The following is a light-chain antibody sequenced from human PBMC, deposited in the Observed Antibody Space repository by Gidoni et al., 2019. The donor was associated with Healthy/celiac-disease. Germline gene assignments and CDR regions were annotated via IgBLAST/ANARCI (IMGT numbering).Light chain of an antibody. CDR1: QSISSW. CDR3: QQYNSYWT. CDR2: DAS. Sequence: DNQMTHSPSTLSASVGDIVTITCRASQSISSWLAWYQQKPGKAPKLLIYDASSFESGVPSRFSGSGSGTEFTLTISSLQPDDFATYYCQQYNSYWTFGQGTKVEIK. V-gene: IGKV1-5*01. J-gene: IGKJ1*01.